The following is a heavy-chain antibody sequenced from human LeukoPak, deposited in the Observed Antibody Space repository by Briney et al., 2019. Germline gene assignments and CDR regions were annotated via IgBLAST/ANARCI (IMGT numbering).Heavy chain of an antibody. CDR1: GFPFSSHA. D-gene: IGHD2-15*01. J-gene: IGHJ5*02. CDR2: IRIGKT. Sequence: GGSLRLSCAASGFPFSSHAMSWVRQPPGKGLEWVAAIRIGKTYNTDPVRGRFAISRDDSTNTVYLHMNSLRDEDTALYHCVREAGYCAPVCVKTNWFDPWGQGTLVTVSS. V-gene: IGHV3-23*01. CDR3: VREAGYCAPVCVKTNWFDP.